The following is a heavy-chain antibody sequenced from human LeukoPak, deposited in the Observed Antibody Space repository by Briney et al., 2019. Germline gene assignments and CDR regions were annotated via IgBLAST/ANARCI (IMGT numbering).Heavy chain of an antibody. J-gene: IGHJ4*02. CDR2: IIPIFGTA. Sequence: ASVKVSCKASGGTFSSYAISWVRQAPGQGLEWMGRIIPIFGTANYAQKFQGRATITTDESTSTAYMELSSLRSEDTAVYYCAREFGLWGGDSSGYSVWGQGTLVTVSS. V-gene: IGHV1-69*05. CDR3: AREFGLWGGDSSGYSV. D-gene: IGHD3-22*01. CDR1: GGTFSSYA.